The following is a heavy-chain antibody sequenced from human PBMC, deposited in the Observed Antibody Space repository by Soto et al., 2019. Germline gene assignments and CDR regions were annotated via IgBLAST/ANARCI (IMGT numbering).Heavy chain of an antibody. J-gene: IGHJ6*02. Sequence: QVQLQESGPGLVKPSGTLSLTCAVSGGSISSSNWWSWVRQPPGKGLEWIGEIYHSGSTNYNPSLTRRFTISVDKSTNQCSLKLSSVTAADTAVYYCARVSGSYYYGMDVWGQGTTVTVSS. CDR2: IYHSGST. D-gene: IGHD1-26*01. CDR1: GGSISSSNW. V-gene: IGHV4-4*02. CDR3: ARVSGSYYYGMDV.